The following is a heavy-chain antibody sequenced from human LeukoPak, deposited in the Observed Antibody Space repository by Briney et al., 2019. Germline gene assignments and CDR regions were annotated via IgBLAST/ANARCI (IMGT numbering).Heavy chain of an antibody. CDR1: GGSISSGSHY. Sequence: SETLSLTCAVSGGSISSGSHYWSWIRQPAGKGLEWIGRIYTSGNTNYNPSLKSRVTISVDTSKNQFSLKLSSVTAADTAVYYCARGQITMVRGVIITLYFDYWGQGTLVTVSS. D-gene: IGHD3-10*01. J-gene: IGHJ4*02. CDR3: ARGQITMVRGVIITLYFDY. V-gene: IGHV4-61*02. CDR2: IYTSGNT.